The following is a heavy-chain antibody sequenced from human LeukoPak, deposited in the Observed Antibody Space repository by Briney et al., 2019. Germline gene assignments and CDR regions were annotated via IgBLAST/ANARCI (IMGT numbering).Heavy chain of an antibody. D-gene: IGHD3-22*01. CDR1: GFTLGDYA. CDR3: TRDSSGYYYYFDY. CDR2: IRSKAYRGTT. J-gene: IGHJ4*02. Sequence: GGSLRLSCTVAGFTLGDYAMSWFRQASGKGLEWVGFIRSKAYRGTTEYAASAKGRFTTSRAHSKSTAYLQKNSLKTEDTAVYYCTRDSSGYYYYFDYWGQGTLVTVSS. V-gene: IGHV3-49*03.